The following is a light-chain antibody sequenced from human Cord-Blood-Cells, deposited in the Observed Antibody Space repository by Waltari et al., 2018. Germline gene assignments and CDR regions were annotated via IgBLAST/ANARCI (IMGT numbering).Light chain of an antibody. CDR3: QQSYSTPPIP. CDR1: QSISSY. J-gene: IGKJ5*01. V-gene: IGKV1-39*01. CDR2: AAS. Sequence: DIQMTQSPSSLSASVGDRVTITCRASQSISSYLNWYQQKPGKATKLLIYAASSLQSGVPSRFRGSGAGTDFTLTISSLQPEDFATYYCQQSYSTPPIPFGQGTRLEIK.